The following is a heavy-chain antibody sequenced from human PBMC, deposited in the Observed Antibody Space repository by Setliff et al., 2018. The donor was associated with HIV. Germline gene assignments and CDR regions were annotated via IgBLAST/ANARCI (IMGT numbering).Heavy chain of an antibody. CDR2: IYHSGST. Sequence: SETLSLTCAVSGGSISSSNWWSWVRQPPGKGLEWIGEIYHSGSTNHNPSLKSRVTISVDKSKNQFSLKLNTVTAADTAVYFCARKPSIRGRPFDSWGQGTVVTVS. V-gene: IGHV4-4*02. J-gene: IGHJ4*02. D-gene: IGHD3-10*01. CDR1: GGSISSSNW. CDR3: ARKPSIRGRPFDS.